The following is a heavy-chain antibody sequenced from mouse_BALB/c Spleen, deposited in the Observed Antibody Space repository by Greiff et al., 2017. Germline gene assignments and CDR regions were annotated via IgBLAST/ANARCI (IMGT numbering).Heavy chain of an antibody. CDR2: IRLKSNNYAT. CDR3: TSRHITTVVAVDY. CDR1: GFTFSNYW. J-gene: IGHJ2*01. D-gene: IGHD1-1*01. V-gene: IGHV6-6*02. Sequence: EVMLVESGGGLVQPGGSMKLSCVASGFTFSNYWMNWVRQSPEKGLEWVAEIRLKSNNYATHYAESVKGRFTISRDDSKSSVYLQMNNLRAEDTGIYYCTSRHITTVVAVDYWGQGTTLTVSS.